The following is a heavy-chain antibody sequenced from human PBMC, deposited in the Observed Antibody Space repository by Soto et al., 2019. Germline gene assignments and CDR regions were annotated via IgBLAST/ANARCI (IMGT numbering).Heavy chain of an antibody. V-gene: IGHV4-39*01. Sequence: SGTLSLTCTVSGGSISSSSYYWGWILQPPGKGLEWIGSIYYSGSTYYNPSLKSRVTISVDTSKNQFSLKLSSVTAADTAVYYCARPNYYYGMDVWGQRTTVTVSS. J-gene: IGHJ6*02. CDR1: GGSISSSSYY. CDR2: IYYSGST. CDR3: ARPNYYYGMDV.